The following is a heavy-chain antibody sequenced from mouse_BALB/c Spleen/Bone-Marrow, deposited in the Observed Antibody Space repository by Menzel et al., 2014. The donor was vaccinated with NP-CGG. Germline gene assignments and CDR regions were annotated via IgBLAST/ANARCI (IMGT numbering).Heavy chain of an antibody. J-gene: IGHJ4*01. Sequence: VQLQQSGAELARPGASVKLSCKASGYTFTSYWMQWVKQRPGQGLEWIGAIYPGDGDTRFTQKFKGKATLTADKSSSTAYMQLSSLASEDSAVYDCARAKRYGEMDYWGQGAAVTVSS. D-gene: IGHD2-14*01. V-gene: IGHV1-87*01. CDR3: ARAKRYGEMDY. CDR2: IYPGDGDT. CDR1: GYTFTSYW.